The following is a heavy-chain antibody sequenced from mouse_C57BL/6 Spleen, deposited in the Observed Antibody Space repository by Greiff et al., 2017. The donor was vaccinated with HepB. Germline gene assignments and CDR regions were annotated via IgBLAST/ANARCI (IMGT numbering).Heavy chain of an antibody. CDR2: IHPNSGST. CDR3: ARSGRREYYFDY. Sequence: QVQLQQPGAELVKPGASVKLSCKASGYTFTSYWMHWVKQRPGQGLEWIGMIHPNSGSTNYNEKFKSKATLTVDKSSSTAYMQLSSLTSEDSAVYYWARSGRREYYFDYWGQGTTLTVSS. D-gene: IGHD3-1*01. V-gene: IGHV1-64*01. CDR1: GYTFTSYW. J-gene: IGHJ2*01.